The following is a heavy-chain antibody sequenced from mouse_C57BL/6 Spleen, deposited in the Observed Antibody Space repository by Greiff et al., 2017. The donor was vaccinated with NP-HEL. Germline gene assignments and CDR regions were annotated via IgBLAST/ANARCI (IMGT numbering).Heavy chain of an antibody. CDR2: IHPNSGST. CDR3: ARYYYGTPGDY. Sequence: QVQLKQSGAELVKPGASVKLSCKASGYTFTSYWMHWVKQRPGQGLEWIGMIHPNSGSTNYNEKFKSKATLTVDKSSSTAYMQLSSLTSEDSADYYCARYYYGTPGDYWGQGTSVTVSS. D-gene: IGHD1-1*01. J-gene: IGHJ4*01. V-gene: IGHV1-64*01. CDR1: GYTFTSYW.